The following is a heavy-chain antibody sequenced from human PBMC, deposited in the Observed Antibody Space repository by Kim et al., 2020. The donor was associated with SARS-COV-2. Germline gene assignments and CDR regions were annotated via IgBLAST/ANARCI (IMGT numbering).Heavy chain of an antibody. V-gene: IGHV4-39*01. J-gene: IGHJ6*01. D-gene: IGHD5-12*01. CDR3: VRHEVEMATFDAGDYY. CDR1: GGSISSSSYY. CDR2: IYYSGST. Sequence: SETLSLTCTVSGGSISSSSYYWGWIRQPPGKGLEWIGSIYYSGSTYYNPSLKSRVTISVDTSKNKFSLKLSSVTAADTAVYYCVRHEVEMATFDAGDYY.